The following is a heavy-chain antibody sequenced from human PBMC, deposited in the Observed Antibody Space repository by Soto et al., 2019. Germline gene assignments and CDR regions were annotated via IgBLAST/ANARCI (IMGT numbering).Heavy chain of an antibody. J-gene: IGHJ4*02. CDR3: ASGGWETPI. CDR1: GYSFTSLD. CDR2: MQPSTGRT. V-gene: IGHV1-8*01. D-gene: IGHD1-26*01. Sequence: ASVKVSCKASGYSFTSLDINWVRQTAGQGLEWRGWMQPSTGRTGYAQKFQGRVTMTRDTSINTAYMELTTLTSDDTAFYYCASGGWETPIWGQGTLVTVSS.